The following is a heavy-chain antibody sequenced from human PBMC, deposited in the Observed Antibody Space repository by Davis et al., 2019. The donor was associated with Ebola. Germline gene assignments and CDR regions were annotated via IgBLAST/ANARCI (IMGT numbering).Heavy chain of an antibody. CDR2: IKQDGSEK. D-gene: IGHD2-2*02. V-gene: IGHV3-7*03. J-gene: IGHJ4*02. CDR1: GITLSSYW. Sequence: SLKLSCAASGITLSSYWMSWVRQAPRKGLEWVANIKQDGSEKYYVDSVKGRFTISRDNAKNSLYLQMNSLRAEDTAVYYCAKDIVVVPAAILWTYFDYWGQGTLVTVSS. CDR3: AKDIVVVPAAILWTYFDY.